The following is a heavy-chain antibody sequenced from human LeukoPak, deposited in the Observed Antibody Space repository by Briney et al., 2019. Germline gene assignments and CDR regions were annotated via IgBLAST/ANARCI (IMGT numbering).Heavy chain of an antibody. CDR1: GFTFDDYG. J-gene: IGHJ4*02. D-gene: IGHD1-26*01. CDR2: INWNGGST. CDR3: ARGGIMGPDPDY. Sequence: GGSLRLSCAASGFTFDDYGMSWVRHAPGKGLEWVSGINWNGGSTGYADSVKGRFTISRDNAKNSLYLQMNSLRAEDTAVYYCARGGIMGPDPDYWGQGTLVTVS. V-gene: IGHV3-20*04.